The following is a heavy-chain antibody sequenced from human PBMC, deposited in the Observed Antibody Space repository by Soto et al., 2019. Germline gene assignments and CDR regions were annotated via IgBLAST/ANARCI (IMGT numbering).Heavy chain of an antibody. J-gene: IGHJ4*02. D-gene: IGHD3-16*01. CDR3: ARWGTTGGLDV. V-gene: IGHV3-30*19. CDR1: GFTFRSYV. Sequence: QVQLVESGGGVVQPGASLRLSCVGSGFTFRSYVIHWVRQAPGKGLEWVALTSYDGSNKYYDDSVKGRFPISRDNSRNTVDLHMDSLRLEDTALYYCARWGTTGGLDVWGQGTLVSFSS. CDR2: TSYDGSNK.